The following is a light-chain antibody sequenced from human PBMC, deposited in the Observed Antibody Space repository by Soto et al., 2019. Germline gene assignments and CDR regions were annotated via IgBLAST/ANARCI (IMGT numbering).Light chain of an antibody. CDR2: KAS. CDR1: QSISSW. J-gene: IGKJ2*01. V-gene: IGKV1-5*03. Sequence: DIQMTQSPSTLSASVGDRVTITCRASQSISSWLAWYQQKPGKAPKLLIYKASSLESGVPSRFSGSGSGTEFTLTISSLQPDDFATYYCQQVNHFPFTFGQGTYLEIK. CDR3: QQVNHFPFT.